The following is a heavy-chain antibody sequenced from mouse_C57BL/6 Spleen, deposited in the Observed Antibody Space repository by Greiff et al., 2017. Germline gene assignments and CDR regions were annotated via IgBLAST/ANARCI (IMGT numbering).Heavy chain of an antibody. Sequence: QVQLQQPGAELVKPGASVKLSCKASGYTFTSYWMHWVKQRPGQGLEWIGMIHPNSGSTNYNEKFKSKATLTVDKSSSTAYMQLSSLTSEASAVYYCASPNYYGSSPWFAYWGQGTLVTVSA. V-gene: IGHV1-64*01. CDR3: ASPNYYGSSPWFAY. D-gene: IGHD1-1*01. J-gene: IGHJ3*01. CDR1: GYTFTSYW. CDR2: IHPNSGST.